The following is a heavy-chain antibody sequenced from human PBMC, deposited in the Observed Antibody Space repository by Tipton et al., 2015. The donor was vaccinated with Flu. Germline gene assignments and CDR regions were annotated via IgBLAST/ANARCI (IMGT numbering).Heavy chain of an antibody. CDR3: AKDSGYRTGENLGFFDN. CDR1: GFTFDDHP. CDR2: ISWDSNTI. J-gene: IGHJ4*02. Sequence: RSLRLSCAASGFTFDDHPMHWVRQAPGKGLEWVSGISWDSNTIAYVDSVKGRFTISRDNAKDSLYLQMNSLRAEDTALYYCAKDSGYRTGENLGFFDNWGQGTLVTVSS. V-gene: IGHV3-9*01. D-gene: IGHD3-9*01.